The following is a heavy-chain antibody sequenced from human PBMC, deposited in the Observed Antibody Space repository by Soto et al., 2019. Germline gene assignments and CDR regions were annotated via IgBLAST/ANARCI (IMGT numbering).Heavy chain of an antibody. CDR3: AVIVVVPAATAYYFDY. D-gene: IGHD2-2*01. CDR1: GGSISSSNW. Sequence: QVQLQESGPGLVKPSGTLSLTCAVSGGSISSSNWWSWVRQPPGKGLEWIGEIYHSGSTNYNPSLKSRVTISVDKSKNQFSLKLSCVTAADTAVYYCAVIVVVPAATAYYFDYWGQGTLVTVSS. V-gene: IGHV4-4*02. CDR2: IYHSGST. J-gene: IGHJ4*02.